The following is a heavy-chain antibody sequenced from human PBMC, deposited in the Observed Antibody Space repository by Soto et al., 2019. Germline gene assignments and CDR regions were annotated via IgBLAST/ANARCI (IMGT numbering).Heavy chain of an antibody. CDR2: IYSCGST. J-gene: IGHJ6*02. Sequence: GGSLRLSCAASGFTVSSNYMSWVRQAPGKGLEWVSVIYSCGSTYYADSVKGRFTISRDNSKNTLYLQMNSLRAEDTAVYYCARDPIYSITIFGETSPYYYYGMDVWGQGTTVTVSS. D-gene: IGHD3-3*01. V-gene: IGHV3-66*03. CDR3: ARDPIYSITIFGETSPYYYYGMDV. CDR1: GFTVSSNY.